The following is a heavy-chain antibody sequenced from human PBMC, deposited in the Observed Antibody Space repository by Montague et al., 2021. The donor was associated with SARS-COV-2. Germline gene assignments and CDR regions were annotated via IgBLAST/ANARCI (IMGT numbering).Heavy chain of an antibody. CDR1: GGSISSGSYY. CDR2: INHRGTS. V-gene: IGHV4-39*02. CDR3: ARGRQHFNMIVVVMTGGEYYFDY. Sequence: SETLSLTCTVAGGSISSGSYYWGWIRQPPGKGLEWIGEINHRGTSNYNPSLKSRVSISVDTSKNQFSLYLGSVTAADTAVYYCARGRQHFNMIVVVMTGGEYYFDYWGQGTLVTVSS. D-gene: IGHD3-22*01. J-gene: IGHJ4*02.